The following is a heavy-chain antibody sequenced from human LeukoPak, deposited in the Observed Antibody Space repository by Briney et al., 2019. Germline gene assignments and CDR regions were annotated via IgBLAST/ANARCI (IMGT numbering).Heavy chain of an antibody. CDR3: AKLYNYGYIN. CDR2: IYSGGST. V-gene: IGHV3-66*01. Sequence: GGSLRLSCAASGITVTSNHMSWVRQAPGKELEWVSVIYSGGSTYYADSVKGRFTISRDNSKNTLYLQMDSLRTEDTAVYFCAKLYNYGYINWGQGTLVTVSS. D-gene: IGHD5-18*01. CDR1: GITVTSNH. J-gene: IGHJ4*02.